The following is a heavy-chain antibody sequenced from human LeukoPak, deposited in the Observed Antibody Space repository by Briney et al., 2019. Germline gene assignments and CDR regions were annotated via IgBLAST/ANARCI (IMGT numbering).Heavy chain of an antibody. CDR1: GFTFSSYG. D-gene: IGHD5-24*01. V-gene: IGHV3-7*03. CDR2: IKPDGGEQ. CDR3: AREQRTFDY. J-gene: IGHJ4*02. Sequence: PGGSLRLSCAASGFTFSSYGMHWVRQAPGKGLEWVANIKPDGGEQYYVDSVKGRFTISRDNADNSLYLQLSSLRAEDTAVYYCAREQRTFDYWGQGILVTVSS.